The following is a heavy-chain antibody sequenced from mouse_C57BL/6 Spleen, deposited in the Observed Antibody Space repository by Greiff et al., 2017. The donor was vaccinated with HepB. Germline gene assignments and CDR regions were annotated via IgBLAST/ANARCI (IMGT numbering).Heavy chain of an antibody. CDR1: GYTFTSYD. Sequence: QVQLQQSGPELVKPGASVKLSCKASGYTFTSYDINWVKQRPGQGLEWIGWIYPRDGSTKYNEKFKGKATLTEDTSSSTAYMERLSLSAADSAVYSCAREGRGYDAWFAYWGQGTLVTVSA. D-gene: IGHD2-2*01. CDR2: IYPRDGST. J-gene: IGHJ3*01. V-gene: IGHV1-85*01. CDR3: AREGRGYDAWFAY.